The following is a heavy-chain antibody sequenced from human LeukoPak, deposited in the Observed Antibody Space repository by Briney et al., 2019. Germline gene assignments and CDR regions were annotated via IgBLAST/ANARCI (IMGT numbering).Heavy chain of an antibody. D-gene: IGHD4-17*01. Sequence: GGSLRPSCAASGFTSSSYAMHWVRQAPGKGLEYVSAISSNGGSTYYANSVKGRFTISRDNSKNTLYLQMGSLRTEDMAVYYCARDSGTTVTPSAFDIWGQGTMVTVSS. CDR2: ISSNGGST. CDR1: GFTSSSYA. V-gene: IGHV3-64*01. CDR3: ARDSGTTVTPSAFDI. J-gene: IGHJ3*02.